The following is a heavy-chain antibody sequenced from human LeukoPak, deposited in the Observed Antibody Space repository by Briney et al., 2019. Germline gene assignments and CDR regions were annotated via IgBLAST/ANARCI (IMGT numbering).Heavy chain of an antibody. CDR1: GGSISSYY. D-gene: IGHD2-15*01. J-gene: IGHJ4*02. CDR2: MYYSGST. Sequence: SSETLSLTCTVSGGSISSYYCSWIRRPPGKGLEWIGYMYYSGSTNYNPSLKSRVTISVDMSKNQLSLKLSSVTAADTAVYYCVRSSTYHLFDDWGQGTLVTVSS. V-gene: IGHV4-59*08. CDR3: VRSSTYHLFDD.